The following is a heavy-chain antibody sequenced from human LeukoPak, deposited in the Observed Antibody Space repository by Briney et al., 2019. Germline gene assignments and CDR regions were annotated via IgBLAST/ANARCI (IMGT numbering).Heavy chain of an antibody. CDR2: INHSGST. V-gene: IGHV4-34*01. J-gene: IGHJ4*02. Sequence: SETLSLTCAVYGGSFSGYYWSWIRQPPGKGLEWIGEINHSGSTNYNPSLKSRVTISVDTSKNQFSLNLSSVTAADTAVYYCARGQQAIAVAGPKVVFDYWGQGTLVTVSS. CDR1: GGSFSGYY. CDR3: ARGQQAIAVAGPKVVFDY. D-gene: IGHD6-19*01.